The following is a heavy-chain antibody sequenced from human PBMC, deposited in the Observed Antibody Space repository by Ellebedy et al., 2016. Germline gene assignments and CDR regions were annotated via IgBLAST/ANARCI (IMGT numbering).Heavy chain of an antibody. CDR2: ISSSSSYI. V-gene: IGHV3-21*04. D-gene: IGHD3-10*01. CDR1: GGSFRGYY. Sequence: ETLSLXXAVYGGSFRGYYWSWIRQPPGKGLEWVSSISSSSSYIYYADSVKGRFTISRDNSKNTLYLQMNSLRAEDTAVYYCAKAALAFMVRGVMDYWGQGTLVTVSS. J-gene: IGHJ4*02. CDR3: AKAALAFMVRGVMDY.